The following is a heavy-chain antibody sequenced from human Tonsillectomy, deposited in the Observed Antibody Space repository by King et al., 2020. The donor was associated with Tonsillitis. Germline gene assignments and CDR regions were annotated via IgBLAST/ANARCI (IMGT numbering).Heavy chain of an antibody. V-gene: IGHV3-11*06. J-gene: IGHJ3*02. D-gene: IGHD7-27*01. CDR1: GFSFSDYY. CDR3: GRDYWGAFDI. Sequence: VQLVESGGGLVKPGGSLRLSCAASGFSFSDYYMSWIRQAPGKGLEGISFINPTGTYTNYVDSVRGGFTISRDNAKNSMFLQMNSLRAEDTVVYYRGRDYWGAFDIWGQGTMVTVSS. CDR2: INPTGTYT.